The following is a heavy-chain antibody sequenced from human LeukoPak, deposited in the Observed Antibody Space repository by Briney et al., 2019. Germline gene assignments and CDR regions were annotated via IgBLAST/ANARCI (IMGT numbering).Heavy chain of an antibody. CDR3: ARDHTHYDFWSGYSGHYYYYMDV. CDR1: GYSISSGYY. J-gene: IGHJ6*03. V-gene: IGHV4-38-2*02. Sequence: SETLSLTCTVSGYSISSGYYWGWIRQPPGKGLEWIWSIYHSGSTYYNPSLKSRVTISVDTSKNQFSLKLSSVTAADTAVYYCARDHTHYDFWSGYSGHYYYYMDVWGKGTTVTVSS. CDR2: IYHSGST. D-gene: IGHD3-3*01.